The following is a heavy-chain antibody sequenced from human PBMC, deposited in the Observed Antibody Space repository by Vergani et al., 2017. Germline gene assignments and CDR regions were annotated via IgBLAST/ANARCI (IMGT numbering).Heavy chain of an antibody. Sequence: EVQLVESGGGLVKPGGSLRLSCAASGFTFSSYSMNWVRQAPGKGLEWVSSISSSSSYIYYADSVKGRFTISRDNAKNSLYLQMNSLRAEDTAVYYCAREGSLSGGGLDVFDVWGQGTMVTVSS. CDR3: AREGSLSGGGLDVFDV. CDR1: GFTFSSYS. D-gene: IGHD1-26*01. V-gene: IGHV3-21*01. CDR2: ISSSSSYI. J-gene: IGHJ3*01.